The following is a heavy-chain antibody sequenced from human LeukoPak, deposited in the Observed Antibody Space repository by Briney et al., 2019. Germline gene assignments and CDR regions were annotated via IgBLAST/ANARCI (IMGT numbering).Heavy chain of an antibody. CDR2: INTSGST. V-gene: IGHV4-4*07. D-gene: IGHD6-25*01. Sequence: SETLSLTCTVSGGSISSYYWTWIRQSAGKGLEWIGRINTSGSTNYNPSLRSRVTMSVNTSKNQFSLNLTSVTAADTAVYSCAREGGDPRWLDPWGQGTLVTVSP. CDR1: GGSISSYY. CDR3: AREGGDPRWLDP. J-gene: IGHJ5*02.